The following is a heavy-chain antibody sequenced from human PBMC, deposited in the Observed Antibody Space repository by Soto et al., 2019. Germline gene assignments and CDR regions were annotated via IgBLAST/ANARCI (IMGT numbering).Heavy chain of an antibody. CDR2: NIPVFGTT. J-gene: IGHJ4*02. V-gene: IGHV1-69*01. Sequence: QEQLVQSGAEVKKPGSSVKVSCKDSGGLFSSYAISWVRQAPGQGLEWMGGNIPVFGTTNYAQKFQDRLTITADESSNTAYMDLSSLKSEDTAIYYCARGGSGYVWFNEFWGQGTLVTVSS. CDR1: GGLFSSYA. D-gene: IGHD3-22*01. CDR3: ARGGSGYVWFNEF.